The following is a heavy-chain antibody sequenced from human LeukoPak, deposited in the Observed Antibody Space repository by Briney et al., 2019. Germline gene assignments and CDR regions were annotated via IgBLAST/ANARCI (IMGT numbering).Heavy chain of an antibody. CDR2: IYYSGST. Sequence: PSETLSLTCTVSGASISSRNYYWAWIRQPPEEGLECIGNIYYSGSTYYNPSLKSRVTISVDTSKNQFSLKLSSVTAADTAVYYCARHESILVVPTAKAFDIWGQGTMVTVSS. CDR1: GASISSRNYY. V-gene: IGHV4-39*01. J-gene: IGHJ3*02. CDR3: ARHESILVVPTAKAFDI. D-gene: IGHD3-22*01.